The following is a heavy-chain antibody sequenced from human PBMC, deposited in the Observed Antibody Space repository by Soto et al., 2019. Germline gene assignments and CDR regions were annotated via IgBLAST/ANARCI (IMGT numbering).Heavy chain of an antibody. Sequence: QVQLVQSGAEVKKPGSSVKVSCKASAGTFSSYAISWVRQAPGQGLGWMGGIIPIFGTANYAQKFQGRVTNRADESTSTAYGELSSLRSEQTVVYYCGSHAGGYYGMDDRGQGTTVTVSS. CDR3: GSHAGGYYGMDD. CDR1: AGTFSSYA. J-gene: IGHJ6*02. D-gene: IGHD1-26*01. CDR2: IIPIFGTA. V-gene: IGHV1-69*12.